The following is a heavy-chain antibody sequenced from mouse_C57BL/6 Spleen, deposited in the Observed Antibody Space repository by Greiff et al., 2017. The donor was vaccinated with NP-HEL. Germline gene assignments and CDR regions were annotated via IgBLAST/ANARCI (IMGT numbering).Heavy chain of an antibody. V-gene: IGHV1-50*01. CDR3: ARRDSSGAY. J-gene: IGHJ3*01. Sequence: QVQLQQSGAELVKPGASVKLSCKASGYTFTNYWMQWVKQRPGQGLEWIGEIDPSDSYTNYNQKFKGKATLTVDTSSSTAYMQLSSLTSEDSAVYYCARRDSSGAYWGQGTLVTVSA. CDR1: GYTFTNYW. D-gene: IGHD3-2*02. CDR2: IDPSDSYT.